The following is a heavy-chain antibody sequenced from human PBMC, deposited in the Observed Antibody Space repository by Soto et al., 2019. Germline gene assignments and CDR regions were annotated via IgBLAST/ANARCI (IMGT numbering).Heavy chain of an antibody. V-gene: IGHV1-69*08. J-gene: IGHJ4*02. CDR2: IIPILGIA. CDR3: AREDWTAVTHPGVDY. CDR1: GGTFSSYT. Sequence: QVQLVQSGAEVKKPGSSVKVSCKASGGTFSSYTISWVRQAPGQGLEWMGRIIPILGIANYAQKFQGRVTITADKSTSTAYMELSSLRSEGTAVYYGAREDWTAVTHPGVDYWGQGTLVPVSS. D-gene: IGHD4-17*01.